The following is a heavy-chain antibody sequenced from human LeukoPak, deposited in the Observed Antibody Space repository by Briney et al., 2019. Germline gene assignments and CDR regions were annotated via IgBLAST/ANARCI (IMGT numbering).Heavy chain of an antibody. V-gene: IGHV1-2*02. Sequence: ASVKVSCKASGYTFTGYYMHWVRQAPGQRLEWMGWINPNSGGTNYAQKFQGRVTMTRYTSISTAYMELSRLRSDDTAVYYCARAADVLLWFGEASRFDPWGQGTLVTVSS. CDR2: INPNSGGT. CDR3: ARAADVLLWFGEASRFDP. J-gene: IGHJ5*02. CDR1: GYTFTGYY. D-gene: IGHD3-10*01.